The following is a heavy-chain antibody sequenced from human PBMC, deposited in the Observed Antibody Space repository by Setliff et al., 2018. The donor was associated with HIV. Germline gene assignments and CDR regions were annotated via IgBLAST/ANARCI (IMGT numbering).Heavy chain of an antibody. CDR1: GFSLSTSVMC. CDR3: ARNTGKYYMDV. V-gene: IGHV2-70*11. Sequence: SGPTLVNPTETLTLTCTFSGFSLSTSVMCVNWIRQPPGKALEWLARIDWDGDKHYSTSLKTRLTISKDTSKNQVVLTMTDVDPADTATYYCARNTGKYYMDVWGKGTTVTVSS. CDR2: IDWDGDK. J-gene: IGHJ6*03.